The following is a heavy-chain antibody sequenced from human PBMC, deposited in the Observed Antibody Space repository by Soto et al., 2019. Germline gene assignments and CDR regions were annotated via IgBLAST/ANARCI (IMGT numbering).Heavy chain of an antibody. CDR2: ISYDGSNK. J-gene: IGHJ4*02. Sequence: GGSLRLSCAASGFTFSSYGMHWVRQAPGKGLEWVAVISYDGSNKYYADSVKGRFTISRDNSKNTLYLQMNSLRAEDTAGYYCAKDGFDYWGQGTLVTVSS. V-gene: IGHV3-30*18. CDR1: GFTFSSYG. CDR3: AKDGFDY.